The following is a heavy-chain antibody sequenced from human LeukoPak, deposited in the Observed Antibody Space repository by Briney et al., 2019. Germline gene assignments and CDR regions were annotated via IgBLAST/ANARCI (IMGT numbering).Heavy chain of an antibody. CDR1: GFTFSSDG. D-gene: IGHD2-2*02. CDR3: AKAGCSSTSYYTNY. V-gene: IGHV3-30*18. J-gene: IGHJ4*02. Sequence: WGSLRLSCAASGFTFSSDGMHWGRQGPRKGLEWVAVISHDGSNKYYADYVQRRSPVSRDNSKNTLYVQMNSLRAEDTAVYYCAKAGCSSTSYYTNYWVQATLATVPS. CDR2: ISHDGSNK.